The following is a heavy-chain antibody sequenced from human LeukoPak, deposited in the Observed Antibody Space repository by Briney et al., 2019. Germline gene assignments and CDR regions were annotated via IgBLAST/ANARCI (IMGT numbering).Heavy chain of an antibody. V-gene: IGHV1-8*01. CDR2: MNPNSGNT. Sequence: ASVKVSCKASGYTFTSYVINWVRQATGQGLEWMGWMNPNSGNTGYAQKLQGRVTMTTDTSTSTAYMELRSLRSDDTAVYYCARDNCSSTSCYTYGMDVWGQGTTVTVSS. CDR1: GYTFTSYV. CDR3: ARDNCSSTSCYTYGMDV. J-gene: IGHJ6*02. D-gene: IGHD2-2*02.